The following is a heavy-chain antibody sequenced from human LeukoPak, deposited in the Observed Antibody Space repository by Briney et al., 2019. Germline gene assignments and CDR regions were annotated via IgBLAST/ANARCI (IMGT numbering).Heavy chain of an antibody. CDR2: IIPIFGTA. Sequence: ASVKVSCKASGGTFSSYAISWVRQAPGQGVEWVGGIIPIFGTANCAQKFQGRVTITADESTSTAYMELSRLRSEDTAVYYCARDPRGYCSSTSCYPKAYYYYYMDVWGKGTTVTVSS. V-gene: IGHV1-69*13. D-gene: IGHD2-2*01. CDR1: GGTFSSYA. CDR3: ARDPRGYCSSTSCYPKAYYYYYMDV. J-gene: IGHJ6*03.